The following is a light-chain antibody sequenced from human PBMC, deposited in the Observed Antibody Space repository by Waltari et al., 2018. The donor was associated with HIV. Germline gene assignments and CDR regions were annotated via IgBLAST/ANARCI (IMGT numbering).Light chain of an antibody. CDR3: QQYYSYRPLT. CDR2: WAS. V-gene: IGKV4-1*01. Sequence: DIVMTQSPDSLAVSLGERATINCKSSQSILHSSNNKNYLAWYQQKPGQPPKLLIYWASTRESGVPDRFSGSGSGTDFTLTISSLQAEDVAVYYCQQYYSYRPLTFGGGTKVEIK. CDR1: QSILHSSNNKNY. J-gene: IGKJ4*01.